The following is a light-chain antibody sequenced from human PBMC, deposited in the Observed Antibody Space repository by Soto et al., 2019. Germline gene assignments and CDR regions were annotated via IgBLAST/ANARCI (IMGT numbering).Light chain of an antibody. J-gene: IGLJ1*01. CDR3: SSYTSTSTRV. CDR2: EVS. CDR1: SSDIGAYDY. V-gene: IGLV2-14*01. Sequence: QSALTQPPSASGSPGQSVTISCTGTSSDIGAYDYVSWYQQHPGKVPKLMIYEVSKRPSGVSNRFSGSKSGNTASLTISGLQAEDEADYYCSSYTSTSTRVFGTGTKVTVL.